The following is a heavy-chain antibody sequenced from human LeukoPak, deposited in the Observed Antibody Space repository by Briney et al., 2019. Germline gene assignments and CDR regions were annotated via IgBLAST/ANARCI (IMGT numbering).Heavy chain of an antibody. J-gene: IGHJ4*02. CDR1: GFSFSDYY. V-gene: IGHV3-11*04. CDR2: ISGSGSTI. D-gene: IGHD6-19*01. CDR3: AKDSEGQWLFEGAFDY. Sequence: PGGSLRLSCAASGFSFSDYYMNWIRQAPGKGLDWISYISGSGSTIFYADSVKGRFTISRDNAKNSLYLQMNSLRAEDTAVYYCAKDSEGQWLFEGAFDYWGQGTLVTVSS.